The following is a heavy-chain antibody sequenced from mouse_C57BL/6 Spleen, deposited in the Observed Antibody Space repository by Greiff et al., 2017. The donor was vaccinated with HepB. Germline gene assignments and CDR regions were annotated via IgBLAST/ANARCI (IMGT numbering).Heavy chain of an antibody. CDR1: GFNIKNTY. CDR3: AKPSTGNYYAMDY. D-gene: IGHD4-1*02. CDR2: IDPANGNT. V-gene: IGHV14-3*01. J-gene: IGHJ4*01. Sequence: EVKLVESVAELVRPGASVKLSCTASGFNIKNTYMHWVKQRPEQGLEWIGRIDPANGNTKYAPKFQGKATITADTSSNTAYLQLSSLTSEDTAIYYCAKPSTGNYYAMDYWGQGTSVTVSS.